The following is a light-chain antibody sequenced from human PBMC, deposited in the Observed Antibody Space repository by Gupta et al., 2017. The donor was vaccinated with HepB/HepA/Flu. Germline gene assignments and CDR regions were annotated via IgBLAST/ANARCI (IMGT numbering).Light chain of an antibody. CDR3: SSVRSGYTLVV. CDR2: SVS. Sequence: QSALTQPASVSGSPGQSITISCTGSSSDIGGFDAVSWYQQYPGKAPKLLIYSVSNRPSGVADRSSGSKSGNTASLTIAGLQPEDEANYYCSSVRSGYTLVVFGGGTKLTVL. J-gene: IGLJ3*02. CDR1: SSDIGGFDA. V-gene: IGLV2-14*01.